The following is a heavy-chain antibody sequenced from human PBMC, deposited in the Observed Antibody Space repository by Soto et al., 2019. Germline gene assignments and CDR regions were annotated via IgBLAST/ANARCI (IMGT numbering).Heavy chain of an antibody. CDR2: INHSGST. Sequence: SETLSLTCAVYGGSFSGYYWSWIRQPPGKGLEWIGEINHSGSTNYNPSLKSRVTISVDTSKNQFSLKLSSVTAADTAVYYCAREGGDIAARPYYYYGMDVWGQGTTVTVSS. D-gene: IGHD6-6*01. V-gene: IGHV4-34*01. CDR3: AREGGDIAARPYYYYGMDV. J-gene: IGHJ6*02. CDR1: GGSFSGYY.